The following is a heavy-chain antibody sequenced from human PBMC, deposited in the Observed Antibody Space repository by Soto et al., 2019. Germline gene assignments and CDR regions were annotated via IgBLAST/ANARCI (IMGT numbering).Heavy chain of an antibody. J-gene: IGHJ4*02. Sequence: PGESLKISCKGSGYSFTNYWIGWVRQMPGKGLEWMGIISPGDSDTRYSPSFQGQVTISADKSISTAYLQWNSLRDEDTAVYYCARDNYYYDSSGLYWGQGTLVTVSS. V-gene: IGHV5-51*01. CDR3: ARDNYYYDSSGLY. D-gene: IGHD3-22*01. CDR2: ISPGDSDT. CDR1: GYSFTNYW.